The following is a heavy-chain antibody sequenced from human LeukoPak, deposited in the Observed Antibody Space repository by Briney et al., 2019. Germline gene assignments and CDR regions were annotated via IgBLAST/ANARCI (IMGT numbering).Heavy chain of an antibody. CDR1: GYTFTGYY. J-gene: IGHJ3*02. CDR2: INPNSGGT. CDR3: ARDLRFLEWLSYDAFDI. Sequence: ASVKVSCKASGYTFTGYYMHWVRQAPGQGLEWMGWINPNSGGTNYAQKFQGRVTMTRDTSISTAYMELSRLRSGDTAVYYCARDLRFLEWLSYDAFDIWGQGTMVTVSS. V-gene: IGHV1-2*02. D-gene: IGHD3-3*01.